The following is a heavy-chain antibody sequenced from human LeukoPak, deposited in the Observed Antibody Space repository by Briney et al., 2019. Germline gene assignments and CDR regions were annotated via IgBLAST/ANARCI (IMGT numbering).Heavy chain of an antibody. D-gene: IGHD4-17*01. J-gene: IGHJ6*02. CDR3: ARPSDDYGIYYGIDV. V-gene: IGHV3-7*01. Sequence: GGSLTLSCAPSGFTFRRYLLRWLRPAPPKEVAWVAHIKKEGSEKYYVDSVKGRFTISRDSAKSSLYLQMNSLRAEDTAVYVCARPSDDYGIYYGIDVWGQGTTVTVSS. CDR1: GFTFRRYL. CDR2: IKKEGSEK.